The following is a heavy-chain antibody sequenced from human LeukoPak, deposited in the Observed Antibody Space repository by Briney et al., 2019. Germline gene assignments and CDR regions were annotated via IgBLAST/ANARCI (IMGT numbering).Heavy chain of an antibody. CDR1: GGSIRSFY. CDR3: ARFRMTASATAAFDL. CDR2: IYSHGNA. J-gene: IGHJ3*01. D-gene: IGHD6-13*01. V-gene: IGHV4-4*07. Sequence: PSETLSLTCTVSGGSIRSFYWSWIRQSAGKGLEWVGCIYSHGNANYNPSLNSRVTMSLDTSKNQFSLKLTSVTAADTAVYYCARFRMTASATAAFDLWGQGTLVTVSS.